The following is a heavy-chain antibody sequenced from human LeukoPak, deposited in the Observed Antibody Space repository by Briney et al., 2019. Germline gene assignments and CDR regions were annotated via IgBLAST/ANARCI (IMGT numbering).Heavy chain of an antibody. Sequence: SETLSLTCTVSGGSISSGGYYWSWIRQHPGKGLGWIGYIYYSGSTYYNPSLKSRVTISVDTSKNQFSLKLSSVTAADTAVYYCATCYGDYARSLDYWGQGTLVTVSS. V-gene: IGHV4-31*03. CDR2: IYYSGST. J-gene: IGHJ4*02. CDR1: GGSISSGGYY. CDR3: ATCYGDYARSLDY. D-gene: IGHD4-17*01.